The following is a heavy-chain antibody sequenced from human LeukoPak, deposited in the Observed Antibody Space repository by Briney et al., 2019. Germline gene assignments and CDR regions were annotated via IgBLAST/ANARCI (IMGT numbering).Heavy chain of an antibody. D-gene: IGHD6-13*01. Sequence: GGALTLSCAASGFIFSSYRMHWVRQAPGKGLEGVAVICYDGSNKYYADAVKGRFTISRDNSKNTLYLQMNSLRAEDTAVYYCARMSSSWSFDYWGQGTLVTVSS. V-gene: IGHV3-33*01. CDR2: ICYDGSNK. CDR3: ARMSSSWSFDY. J-gene: IGHJ4*02. CDR1: GFIFSSYR.